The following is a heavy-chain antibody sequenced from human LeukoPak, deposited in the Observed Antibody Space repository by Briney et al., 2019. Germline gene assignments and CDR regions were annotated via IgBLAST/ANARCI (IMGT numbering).Heavy chain of an antibody. CDR1: GFTVISNY. J-gene: IGHJ4*02. CDR2: IYSGGST. Sequence: PGGSLRLSCAASGFTVISNYMTWVRQAPGKGLEGVSVIYSGGSTYYADSVKGRFTISRDNPKNTLYLQMNSLRAEDTAVYYCARGADYFDYWGQGTLVTVSS. CDR3: ARGADYFDY. V-gene: IGHV3-66*02.